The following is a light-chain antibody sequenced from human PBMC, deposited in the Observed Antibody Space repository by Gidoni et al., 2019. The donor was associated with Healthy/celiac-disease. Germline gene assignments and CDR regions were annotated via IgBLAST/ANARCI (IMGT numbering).Light chain of an antibody. CDR2: DAS. V-gene: IGKV1-39*01. CDR1: QSISSY. J-gene: IGKJ1*01. CDR3: QQSYSTPQT. Sequence: DIQMTQSPSSLSASVGDRVTIICRASQSISSYLNWYQQKPGKPPNLLIYDASSLQSGVPSRFSGRGSGTDFTLNISSLQPEDFATYYCQQSYSTPQTFGQGTKVEIK.